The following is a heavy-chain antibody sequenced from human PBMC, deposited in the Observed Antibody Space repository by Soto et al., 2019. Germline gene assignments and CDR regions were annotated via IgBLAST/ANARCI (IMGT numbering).Heavy chain of an antibody. Sequence: ASVKVSCKASGYSFTIHTLHWVLQAPGQRPEWMAWINGGNGDTKYSPTFQDRVIVTRDTSATTGYMELSSLRSEDTAVYYCAVLAYSGWPHSWGQGTLVTVSS. CDR3: AVLAYSGWPHS. J-gene: IGHJ4*02. CDR2: INGGNGDT. V-gene: IGHV1-3*01. CDR1: GYSFTIHT. D-gene: IGHD5-12*01.